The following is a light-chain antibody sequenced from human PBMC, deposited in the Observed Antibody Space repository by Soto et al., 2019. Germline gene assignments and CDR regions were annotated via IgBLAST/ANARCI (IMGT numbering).Light chain of an antibody. CDR1: QSVSSSY. J-gene: IGKJ5*01. V-gene: IGKV3-20*01. CDR2: GAS. Sequence: EIVLTQSPGTLSLSPGERATLSCRASQSVSSSYLAWYQHKPGQAPRLLIYGASSRATGIPDRFSGSGSGTDFTLTISRLEPEDFVVYYCQQYGSSPPITFGQGTRLDIK. CDR3: QQYGSSPPIT.